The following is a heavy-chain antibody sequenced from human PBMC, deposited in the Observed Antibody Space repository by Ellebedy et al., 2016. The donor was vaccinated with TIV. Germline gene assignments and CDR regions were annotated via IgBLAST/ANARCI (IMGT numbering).Heavy chain of an antibody. D-gene: IGHD2-8*01. CDR3: ARDRDIVLMAY. CDR1: GYTFTSYD. CDR2: INAGNGNT. Sequence: ASVKVSXXASGYTFTSYDINWVRQATGQRLEWMGWINAGNGNTKYSQKFQGRVTITRDTSASTAYMELSSLRSEDTAVYYCARDRDIVLMAYWGQGTLVTVSS. J-gene: IGHJ4*02. V-gene: IGHV1-3*01.